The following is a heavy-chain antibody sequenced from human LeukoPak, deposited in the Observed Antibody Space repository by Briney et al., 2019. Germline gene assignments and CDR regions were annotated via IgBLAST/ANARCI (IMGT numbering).Heavy chain of an antibody. D-gene: IGHD3-10*01. CDR2: IYYSGST. CDR1: GGSISSYY. V-gene: IGHV4-59*01. Sequence: PSETLSLTCTVSGGSISSYYWSWIRQPPGKGLEWIGYIYYSGSTNYNPSLKSRATISVDTSKNQFSLKLSSVTAADTAVYYCARVQYYYGSGSYYNLDAFDIWGQGTMVTVSS. J-gene: IGHJ3*02. CDR3: ARVQYYYGSGSYYNLDAFDI.